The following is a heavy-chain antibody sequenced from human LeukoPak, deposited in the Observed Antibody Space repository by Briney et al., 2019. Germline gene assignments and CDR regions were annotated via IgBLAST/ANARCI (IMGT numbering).Heavy chain of an antibody. V-gene: IGHV1-18*01. D-gene: IGHD2-15*01. CDR1: GYTFSTYG. Sequence: ASVTVSCTASGYTFSTYGISWVRQAPGQGLEWMGWISAYNGNTLYAQKFQDRVTMTTDTSTSTAYMELRSLRSDDTAVYYCASSRALGYCSGGSCYNYYYGMDVWGQGTTVTVSS. CDR2: ISAYNGNT. CDR3: ASSRALGYCSGGSCYNYYYGMDV. J-gene: IGHJ6*02.